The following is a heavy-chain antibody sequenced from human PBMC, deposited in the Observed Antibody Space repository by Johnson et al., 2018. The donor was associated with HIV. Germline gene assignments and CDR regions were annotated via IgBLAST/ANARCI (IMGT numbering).Heavy chain of an antibody. CDR3: ARAGKTVTFDI. CDR2: INSDESST. Sequence: MLLVESGGGVVRPGGSLRLSCAASGFTFDDYGMSWVRQAPGKGLVWVSSINSDESSTNYAESVKGRFTISRDNAKNTLYLQMNSLRAEDTAVYYCARAGKTVTFDIWGQGTMVTVSS. D-gene: IGHD1-14*01. V-gene: IGHV3-74*02. CDR1: GFTFDDYG. J-gene: IGHJ3*02.